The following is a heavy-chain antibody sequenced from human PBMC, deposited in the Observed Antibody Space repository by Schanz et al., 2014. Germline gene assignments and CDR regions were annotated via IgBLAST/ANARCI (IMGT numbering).Heavy chain of an antibody. CDR3: ARAQGVIRLYYGVDV. CDR2: MIGSGSSV. D-gene: IGHD3-10*01. J-gene: IGHJ6*02. CDR1: GFTFSTYA. V-gene: IGHV3-23*04. Sequence: EVQLVESGGALVQPGGSLRLSCSASGFTFSTYAMSWARQTPGKGLEWVSRMIGSGSSVFYADSVKGRFTISRDNSMNTVYLQMNSLRSDDAAVYYCARAQGVIRLYYGVDVWGQGTTVTVSS.